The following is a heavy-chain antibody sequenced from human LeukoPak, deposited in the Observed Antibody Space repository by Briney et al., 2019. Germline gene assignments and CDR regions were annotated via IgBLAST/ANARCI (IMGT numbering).Heavy chain of an antibody. Sequence: GESLKISCKGSGYSFTSYWIGWVRQMPGKGLEWMGIIYPGDSDTRYSPSFQGQVTISADKSISTAYLQWSSLKASDTAMYYCARHAVAYYYGSWWFDPWGQGTLVTVSS. J-gene: IGHJ5*02. V-gene: IGHV5-51*01. CDR3: ARHAVAYYYGSWWFDP. D-gene: IGHD3-10*01. CDR2: IYPGDSDT. CDR1: GYSFTSYW.